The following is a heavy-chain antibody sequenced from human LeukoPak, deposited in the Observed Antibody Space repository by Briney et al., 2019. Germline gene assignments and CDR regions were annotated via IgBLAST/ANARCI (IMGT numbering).Heavy chain of an antibody. Sequence: QTLSLTCAISGDSVSSDRVTWNWIRQSPSRGLEWLGRTYYRSKWYNDYADFVSGRISVNADTSKSQFSLQLNYVTPEDTAVYYWARELHGGHHSRFDYWGQETLVTVSS. V-gene: IGHV6-1*01. CDR3: ARELHGGHHSRFDY. J-gene: IGHJ4*02. D-gene: IGHD2-15*01. CDR1: GDSVSSDRVT. CDR2: TYYRSKWYN.